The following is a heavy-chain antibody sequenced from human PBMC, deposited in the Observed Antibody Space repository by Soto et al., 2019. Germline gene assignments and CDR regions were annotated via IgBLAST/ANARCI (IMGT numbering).Heavy chain of an antibody. Sequence: QVQLVQSGAEVKKPGASVKISCKASGYTFSYYGISWVRQAPGQGLEWLGWSSTYNGHTYSAQKVQGRVSMTTDTSTNTAHMELRSLRSDDTAIYYCARVLTVSRPPLPYYAMDVWGQGTTVTVSS. D-gene: IGHD3-10*01. CDR3: ARVLTVSRPPLPYYAMDV. CDR1: GYTFSYYG. J-gene: IGHJ6*02. V-gene: IGHV1-18*01. CDR2: SSTYNGHT.